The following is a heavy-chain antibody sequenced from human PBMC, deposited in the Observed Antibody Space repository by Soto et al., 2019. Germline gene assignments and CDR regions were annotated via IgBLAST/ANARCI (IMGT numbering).Heavy chain of an antibody. CDR3: ARADRTLVTSYSLDV. CDR2: INHSGTI. J-gene: IGHJ6*02. Sequence: ETLSLTCAVYGGSFSGYYWTWIRQPPGKGLEWIGEINHSGTINFNPSLKSRLTISLDTSKKHFSLKLSSVTDADTAAYYCARADRTLVTSYSLDVWGQGTTVTVSS. D-gene: IGHD2-21*02. CDR1: GGSFSGYY. V-gene: IGHV4-34*01.